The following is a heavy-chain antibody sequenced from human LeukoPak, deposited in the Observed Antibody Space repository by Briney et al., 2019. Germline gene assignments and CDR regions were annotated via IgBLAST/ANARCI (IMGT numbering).Heavy chain of an antibody. D-gene: IGHD1-7*01. CDR2: IRYDGGNK. J-gene: IGHJ5*01. V-gene: IGHV3-30*02. CDR3: ARVTIPGTTLDS. CDR1: GFTFSSYG. Sequence: PGGSLRLSCAASGFTFSSYGMHWVRQAPGKGLEWVAFIRYDGGNKYYADSVKGRFTISRDNSKNTLYLQMNSLRPEDTAVFFCARVTIPGTTLDSWGQGTLVTVSS.